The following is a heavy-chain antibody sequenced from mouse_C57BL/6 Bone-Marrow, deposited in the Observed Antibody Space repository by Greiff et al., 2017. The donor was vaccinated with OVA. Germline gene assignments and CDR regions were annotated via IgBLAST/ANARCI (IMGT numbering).Heavy chain of an antibody. CDR3: ASPGGYFDV. V-gene: IGHV1-69*01. CDR1: GYTFTSYW. CDR2: IDPSDSYT. J-gene: IGHJ1*03. Sequence: QVQLQQPGAELVMPGASVKLSCKASGYTFTSYWLHWVKQRPGQGLEWIGEIDPSDSYTNYNQKFKGKSTLTVDQSSSTAYMPLSSLTSEVSAVYYCASPGGYFDVWGTGTTVTVSS.